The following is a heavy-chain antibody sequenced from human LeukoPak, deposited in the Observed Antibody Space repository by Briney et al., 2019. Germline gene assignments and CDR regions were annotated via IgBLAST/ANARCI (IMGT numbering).Heavy chain of an antibody. J-gene: IGHJ5*02. CDR1: GGSISSYY. Sequence: SETLSLTCTVSGGSISSYYWSWIRQPPGKGLEWIGYIYYSGSTNYNPPLKSRVTISVDTSKNQFSLKLSSVTAADTAVYYCAGHNNWFDPWGQGTLVTVSS. V-gene: IGHV4-59*01. CDR2: IYYSGST. CDR3: AGHNNWFDP.